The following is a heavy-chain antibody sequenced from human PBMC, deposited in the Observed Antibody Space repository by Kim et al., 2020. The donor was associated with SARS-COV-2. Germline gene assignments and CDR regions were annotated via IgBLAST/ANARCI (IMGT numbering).Heavy chain of an antibody. CDR3: AKDLGKGIAVAGTDY. V-gene: IGHV3-30*02. J-gene: IGHJ4*02. D-gene: IGHD6-19*01. Sequence: DSVKGRFTISRDNSKNTLYLQMNSLRAEDTAVYYCAKDLGKGIAVAGTDYWGQGTLVTVSS.